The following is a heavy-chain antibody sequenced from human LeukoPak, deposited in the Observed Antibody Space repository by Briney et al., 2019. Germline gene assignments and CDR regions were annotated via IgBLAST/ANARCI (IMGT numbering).Heavy chain of an antibody. V-gene: IGHV3-7*01. CDR2: IKQDGSET. Sequence: QAGGSLRLSCAASGFTFSYYWMSWVRQAPGKGLEWVANIKQDGSETYYVDSVKGRFTISRDNAKNSLFLQMNSLRAEDTAVYYCARDGLRYFDWLPVEGFDYWGQGTLVTVSS. D-gene: IGHD3-9*01. CDR1: GFTFSYYW. J-gene: IGHJ4*02. CDR3: ARDGLRYFDWLPVEGFDY.